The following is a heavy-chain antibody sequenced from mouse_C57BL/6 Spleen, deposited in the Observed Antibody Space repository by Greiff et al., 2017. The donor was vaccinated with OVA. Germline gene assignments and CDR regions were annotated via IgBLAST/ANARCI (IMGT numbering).Heavy chain of an antibody. Sequence: QVQLQQSGAELARPGASVKLSCKASGYTFTSYGISWVKQRTGQGLEWIGEIYPRSGNTYYNEKFKGKATLTADKSSSTAYMELRSLTSEDSAVYFCARGVGREDYFDYWGQGTTLTVSS. V-gene: IGHV1-81*01. J-gene: IGHJ2*01. CDR1: GYTFTSYG. CDR2: IYPRSGNT. D-gene: IGHD4-1*01. CDR3: ARGVGREDYFDY.